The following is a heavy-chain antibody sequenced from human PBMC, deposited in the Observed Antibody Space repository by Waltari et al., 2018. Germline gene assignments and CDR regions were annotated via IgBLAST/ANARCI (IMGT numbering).Heavy chain of an antibody. J-gene: IGHJ3*02. CDR2: INHSGST. V-gene: IGHV4-34*01. CDR1: GGSFSGYY. Sequence: QVQLQQWGAGLLKPSETLSLTCAVYGGSFSGYYWSWIRQPPGKGLEWIGEINHSGSTNYNPSLKSRVTLSVDTSKDQFSLKLGSVTAADTAVYYCARVLYCSSTSCQSDAFDIWGQGTMVTVSS. CDR3: ARVLYCSSTSCQSDAFDI. D-gene: IGHD2-2*01.